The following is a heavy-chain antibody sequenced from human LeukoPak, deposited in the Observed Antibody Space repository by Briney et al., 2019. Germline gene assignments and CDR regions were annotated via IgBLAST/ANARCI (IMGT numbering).Heavy chain of an antibody. J-gene: IGHJ4*02. CDR3: AKVRRYSGSYYWFDY. D-gene: IGHD1-26*01. Sequence: PGGSLRLSCAASGLTFSSYAMSWVRQAPGKGLEWVSAISGSGGSTYYADSVKGRFTISRDNSKNTLYLQMNSLRAEDTAVYYCAKVRRYSGSYYWFDYWGQGTLVTVSS. CDR1: GLTFSSYA. V-gene: IGHV3-23*01. CDR2: ISGSGGST.